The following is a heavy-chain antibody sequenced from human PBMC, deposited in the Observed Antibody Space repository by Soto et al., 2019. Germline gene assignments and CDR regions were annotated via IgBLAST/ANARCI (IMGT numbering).Heavy chain of an antibody. CDR3: ARGFAYRDSTFWNYYCDY. J-gene: IGHJ4*02. Sequence: QVQLVQSGAEAKKPGASVRVSCKALGYSLTSYYMHWVRQAPGQGLEWMGMINPRIGSTSYTQKFHDRVTITRDTSTSTVYMELSSLRSEDTAVYYCARGFAYRDSTFWNYYCDYWGQGTLVTVSS. D-gene: IGHD3-3*01. CDR1: GYSLTSYY. V-gene: IGHV1-46*01. CDR2: INPRIGST.